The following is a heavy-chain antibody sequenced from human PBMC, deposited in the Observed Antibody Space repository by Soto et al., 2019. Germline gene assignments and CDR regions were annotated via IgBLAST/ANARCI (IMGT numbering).Heavy chain of an antibody. V-gene: IGHV3-23*01. D-gene: IGHD3-16*02. CDR2: ISGSGGST. CDR3: ARDSLETREYYDYVWGSYRPSHAFDI. J-gene: IGHJ3*02. Sequence: GGSLRLACAASAFTFSSWAMSWVRQAPGRGLDCVSAISGSGGSTYSADSVKGRFTISRDNSKNTLYLQMSSLRDEDTAVYYCARDSLETREYYDYVWGSYRPSHAFDIWGQGTMVPVSS. CDR1: AFTFSSWA.